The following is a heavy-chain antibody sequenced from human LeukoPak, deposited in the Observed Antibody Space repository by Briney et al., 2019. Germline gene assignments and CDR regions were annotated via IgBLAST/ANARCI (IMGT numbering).Heavy chain of an antibody. D-gene: IGHD5-24*01. V-gene: IGHV4-39*07. J-gene: IGHJ4*02. CDR2: IYYSGST. CDR1: GGSISSYF. CDR3: AGRPGGWLPYYFDY. Sequence: PSETLSLTCTVSGGSISSYFWGWIRQPPGKGLEWIGSIYYSGSTHYNPSLRSRVTMSVDTSKNQFSLKLRSVTAADTAVYFCAGRPGGWLPYYFDYWGQGTLVTVSS.